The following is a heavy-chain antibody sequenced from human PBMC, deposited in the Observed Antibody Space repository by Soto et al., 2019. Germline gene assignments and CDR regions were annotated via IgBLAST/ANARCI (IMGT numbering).Heavy chain of an antibody. CDR1: GGSFSGYY. CDR3: ARERIQLWFGGAYWYFDL. Sequence: SETLSLTCAVYGGSFSGYYWSWIRQPPGKGLEWIGEINHSGSTNYNPSLKSRVTISVDTSKNQFSLKLSSVTAADTAVYYCARERIQLWFGGAYWYFDLWGRGTLVTVSS. J-gene: IGHJ2*01. D-gene: IGHD5-18*01. CDR2: INHSGST. V-gene: IGHV4-34*01.